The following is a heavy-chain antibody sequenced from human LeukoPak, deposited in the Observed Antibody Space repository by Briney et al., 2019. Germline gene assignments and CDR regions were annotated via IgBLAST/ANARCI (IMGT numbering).Heavy chain of an antibody. CDR2: ISSSGSTI. J-gene: IGHJ4*02. D-gene: IGHD6-19*01. Sequence: GGSLRLSCAASGFTFSSYEMNWVRQAPGKGLEWVSYISSSGSTIYYADSVKGRFTISRDNAKNSLYLQMNSPRAEDTAVYYCAFGSSGWYPDYWGQGTLVTVSS. CDR1: GFTFSSYE. CDR3: AFGSSGWYPDY. V-gene: IGHV3-48*03.